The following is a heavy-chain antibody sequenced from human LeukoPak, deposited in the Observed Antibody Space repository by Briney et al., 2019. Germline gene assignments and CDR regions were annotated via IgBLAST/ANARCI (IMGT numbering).Heavy chain of an antibody. CDR3: ARGGFGDWGFDY. D-gene: IGHD3-10*01. J-gene: IGHJ4*02. CDR2: INPNSGGT. CDR1: GYTFTGYY. V-gene: IGHV1-2*06. Sequence: ASVKVSCKASGYTFTGYYMHWVRQAPGQGLEWMGRINPNSGGTNYAQKFQGRVTMTRDTSINTAYMELSGLRSDDTAVYYCARGGFGDWGFDYWGQGTLVTVSS.